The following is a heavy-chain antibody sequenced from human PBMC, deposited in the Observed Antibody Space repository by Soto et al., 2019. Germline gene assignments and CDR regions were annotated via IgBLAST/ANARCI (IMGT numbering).Heavy chain of an antibody. Sequence: GGSLRLSCTASGFTFGDYAMSWFRQAPGKGLEWVGFIRSKAYGGTTEYAASVKGRFTISRDDSKSIAYLQMNSLETEDTAVYYCTRDRDFWSGPPFDYWGQGTLVTVSS. CDR1: GFTFGDYA. CDR2: IRSKAYGGTT. CDR3: TRDRDFWSGPPFDY. D-gene: IGHD3-3*01. V-gene: IGHV3-49*03. J-gene: IGHJ4*02.